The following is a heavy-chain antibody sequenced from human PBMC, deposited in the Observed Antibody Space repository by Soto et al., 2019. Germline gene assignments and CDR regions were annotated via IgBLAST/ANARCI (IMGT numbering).Heavy chain of an antibody. D-gene: IGHD2-2*01. CDR1: GGSFSGYY. CDR3: ARGRSWCSSTSCGLLAYYSYYGMDV. V-gene: IGHV4-34*01. CDR2: INHFATT. Sequence: SETLSLTCAVYGGSFSGYYWSWSRQPPGKGLEWIGEINHFATTTYTPSPKSRFTIAVDTSKSQFSLKLSTVTAADTAVYYGARGRSWCSSTSCGLLAYYSYYGMDVWGQGTTVTVSS. J-gene: IGHJ6*02.